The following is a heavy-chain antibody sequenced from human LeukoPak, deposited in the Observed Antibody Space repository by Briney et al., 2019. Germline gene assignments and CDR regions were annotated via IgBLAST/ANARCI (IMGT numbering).Heavy chain of an antibody. Sequence: ASVKVSCKASVYTFTSYDINWVRQATGQGLEWMGWINPNSGGTNYAQKFQGRVTMTRDTSISAAYMELSRLRSDDTAVYYCARGPTRHYSNVGYWGQGTLVTVSS. CDR3: ARGPTRHYSNVGY. D-gene: IGHD4-11*01. CDR2: INPNSGGT. V-gene: IGHV1-2*02. J-gene: IGHJ4*02. CDR1: VYTFTSYD.